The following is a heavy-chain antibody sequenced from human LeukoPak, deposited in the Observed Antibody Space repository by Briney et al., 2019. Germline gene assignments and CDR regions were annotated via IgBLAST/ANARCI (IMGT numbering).Heavy chain of an antibody. V-gene: IGHV3-23*01. J-gene: IGHJ4*02. CDR1: GFTFSSYA. CDR3: AKDRTYYYDSSGYPGLLDY. D-gene: IGHD3-22*01. Sequence: GGSLRLSXAASGFTFSSYAMSWVRQAPGKGQEWASGISNSGGSTYYADSVKGRFTLSRDNSKNTLYLQMNSLRAEDTAVYYCAKDRTYYYDSSGYPGLLDYWGQGTLVTVSS. CDR2: ISNSGGST.